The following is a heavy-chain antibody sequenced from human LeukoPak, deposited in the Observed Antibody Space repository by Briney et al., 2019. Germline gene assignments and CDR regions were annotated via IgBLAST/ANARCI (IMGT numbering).Heavy chain of an antibody. D-gene: IGHD3/OR15-3a*01. CDR1: GFTFSSYS. CDR2: ISTTSDYI. J-gene: IGHJ4*02. Sequence: GGSLRLSCAASGFTFSSYSMTWVRRPPGEGLEWVSSISTTSDYIYYADSVKGRFTISRDNAKNSVYLQMNGLRLEDTAVYYCARTGLGLYSFDYWGQGIQVTISS. CDR3: ARTGLGLYSFDY. V-gene: IGHV3-21*01.